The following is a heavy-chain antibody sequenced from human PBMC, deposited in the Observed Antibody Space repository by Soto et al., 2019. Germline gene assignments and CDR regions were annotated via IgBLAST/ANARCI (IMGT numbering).Heavy chain of an antibody. CDR1: GGTFSSYA. CDR2: IIPIFGTA. CDR3: ARDTDGYNLDAFDI. J-gene: IGHJ3*02. Sequence: SVRVSCKASGGTFSSYAISWVRQAPGQGLEWMGGIIPIFGTANYAQKFQGRVTITADESTSTAYMELSSLRSEDTAVYYCARDTDGYNLDAFDIWGQGTMVTVSS. D-gene: IGHD5-12*01. V-gene: IGHV1-69*13.